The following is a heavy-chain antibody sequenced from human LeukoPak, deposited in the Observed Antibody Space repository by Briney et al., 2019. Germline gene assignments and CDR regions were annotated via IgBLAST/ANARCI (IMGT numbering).Heavy chain of an antibody. CDR1: GFIFSSYW. J-gene: IGHJ4*02. V-gene: IGHV3-7*01. Sequence: GGPLRLSCAASGFIFSSYWMSWVRQAPGEGLEWVANINQDGSDIYYVDSVKGRFTISRDNAKKSLYLQMNSLGADDTAVYYCARDKAVGPRHFDYWGQGTLVNVSS. D-gene: IGHD1-26*01. CDR2: INQDGSDI. CDR3: ARDKAVGPRHFDY.